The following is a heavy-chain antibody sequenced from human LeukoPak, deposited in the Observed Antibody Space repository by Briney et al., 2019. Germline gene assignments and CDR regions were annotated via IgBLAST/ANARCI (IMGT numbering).Heavy chain of an antibody. CDR1: GFTFSTYA. Sequence: PGGSLRLSCAASGFTFSTYAMGWVRQAPRKGLEWVSTIGGSGISTYYADSVKGRFTISRDTSKNTLFLQMDSLRAEDTAVYYCAKDGPTVVSPHDYWGQGTLVTVSS. V-gene: IGHV3-23*01. CDR2: IGGSGIST. CDR3: AKDGPTVVSPHDY. J-gene: IGHJ4*02. D-gene: IGHD4-23*01.